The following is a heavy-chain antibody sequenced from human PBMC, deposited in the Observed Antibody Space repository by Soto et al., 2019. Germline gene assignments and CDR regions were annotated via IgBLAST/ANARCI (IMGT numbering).Heavy chain of an antibody. CDR3: ARATGRYYYGMDV. V-gene: IGHV4-34*01. CDR1: GGSFSGYY. CDR2: INHSGST. J-gene: IGHJ6*02. Sequence: QVQLQQWGAGLLKPSETLSLTCAVYGGSFSGYYWSWIRQPPGRGLEWIGEINHSGSTNYNPSLKSRVTISVDTSKNPFSLKLSSVTAADTAVYYCARATGRYYYGMDVWGQGTTVTVSS.